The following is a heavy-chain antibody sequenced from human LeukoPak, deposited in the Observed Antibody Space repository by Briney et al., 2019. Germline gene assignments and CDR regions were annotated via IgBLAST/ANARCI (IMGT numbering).Heavy chain of an antibody. D-gene: IGHD3-10*01. Sequence: PGGSLRLSCAASGFTFSSYAMHWVRQAPGKGLEWVALISYDGSNKYYADSVKGRFTISRDNSKNTLYLQMNSLRAEDTAVYYCAREIGVRGVIINPPFDYWGQGTLVTVSS. J-gene: IGHJ4*02. CDR2: ISYDGSNK. CDR3: AREIGVRGVIINPPFDY. V-gene: IGHV3-30*04. CDR1: GFTFSSYA.